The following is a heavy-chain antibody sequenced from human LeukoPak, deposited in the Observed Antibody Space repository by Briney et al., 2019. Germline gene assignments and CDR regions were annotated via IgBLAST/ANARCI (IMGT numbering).Heavy chain of an antibody. CDR1: GFTIDDYA. Sequence: GGSLRLSCVASGFTIDDYAMHWVRQAPGKGLEWVSGISWNSGSIDYADSVKGRFTISRDNAKNSLYLQMNSLRAEDTALYYCAKDSGYFFGAFDIWGQGTMVTVSS. CDR3: AKDSGYFFGAFDI. CDR2: ISWNSGSI. J-gene: IGHJ3*02. V-gene: IGHV3-9*01. D-gene: IGHD3-22*01.